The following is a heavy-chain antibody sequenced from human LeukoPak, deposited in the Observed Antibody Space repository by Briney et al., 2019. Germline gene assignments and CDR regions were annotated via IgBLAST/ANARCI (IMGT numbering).Heavy chain of an antibody. J-gene: IGHJ6*02. CDR1: GFTVSSNY. CDR2: IYSGGST. CDR3: ARDHPRGGYDSYYYYGMDV. D-gene: IGHD5-12*01. V-gene: IGHV3-53*04. Sequence: SGGSLRLSCAASGFTVSSNYMSWVRQAPGKGLEWVSVIYSGGSTFYADSVKGRFTISRHNSKNTLCLQMNSLRAEDTAVYYCARDHPRGGYDSYYYYGMDVWGQGTTVTVSS.